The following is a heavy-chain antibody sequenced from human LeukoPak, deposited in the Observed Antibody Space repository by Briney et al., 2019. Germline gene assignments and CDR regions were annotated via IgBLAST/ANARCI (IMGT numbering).Heavy chain of an antibody. Sequence: PSQTLSLTCAVSAGSISSGDFPWSWLRQPPGKGLEWIGYIFHTGHTSYNPSLKSRVTISVDMSKNQLSLRLTSVTGADTAGYYCARGFYGAGSHFDYWGQGTLVTVSS. CDR2: IFHTGHT. CDR3: ARGFYGAGSHFDY. J-gene: IGHJ4*02. CDR1: AGSISSGDFP. D-gene: IGHD3-10*01. V-gene: IGHV4-30-2*01.